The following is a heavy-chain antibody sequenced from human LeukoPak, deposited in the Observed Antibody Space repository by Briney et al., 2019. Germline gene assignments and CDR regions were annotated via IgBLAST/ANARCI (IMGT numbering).Heavy chain of an antibody. Sequence: GASVKVSCKASGYTFTSYYMHWVRQAPGQGLEWMGIINPSGGSTSYAQKFQGRVTMTRDTSTSTVYMGLSSLRSEDTAVYYCARGGRFGELYGAFDIWGQGTMVTVSS. CDR2: INPSGGST. V-gene: IGHV1-46*01. J-gene: IGHJ3*02. CDR3: ARGGRFGELYGAFDI. CDR1: GYTFTSYY. D-gene: IGHD3-10*01.